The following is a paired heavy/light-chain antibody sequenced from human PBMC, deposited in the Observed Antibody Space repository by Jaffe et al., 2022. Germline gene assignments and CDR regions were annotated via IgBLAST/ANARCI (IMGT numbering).Heavy chain of an antibody. CDR2: INPSGGST. V-gene: IGHV1-46*03. J-gene: IGHJ4*02. CDR3: ARGFPPYYYGSGSYYNVVYFDY. Sequence: QVQLVQSGAEVKKPGASVKVSCKASGYTFTSYYMHWVRQAPGQGLEWMGIINPSGGSTSYAQKFQGRVTMTRDTSTSTVYMELSSLRSEDTAVYYCARGFPPYYYGSGSYYNVVYFDYWGQGTLVTVSS. CDR1: GYTFTSYY. D-gene: IGHD3-10*01.
Light chain of an antibody. CDR1: SSNIGAGYD. CDR3: QSYDSSLSGPWV. J-gene: IGLJ3*02. V-gene: IGLV1-40*01. CDR2: GNS. Sequence: QSVLTQPPSVSGAPGQRVTISCTGSSSNIGAGYDVHWYQQLPGTAPKLLIYGNSNRPSGVPDRFSGSKSGTSASLAITGLQAEDEADYYCQSYDSSLSGPWVFGGGTKLTVL.